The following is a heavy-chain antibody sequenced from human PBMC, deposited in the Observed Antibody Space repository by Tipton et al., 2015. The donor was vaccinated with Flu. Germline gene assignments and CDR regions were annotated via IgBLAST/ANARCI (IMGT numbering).Heavy chain of an antibody. CDR2: IKQDGTDE. CDR3: AKGVSDNGGLYVDY. V-gene: IGHV3-7*01. D-gene: IGHD1-1*01. Sequence: QLVQSGGGLVQPGGSLRLSCAASGFTLSTYWMHWVRQAPEKGLEWVANIKQDGTDENYVDSVKGRFTVSRDNTKKSLELHMRNPRVEDTANYYCAKGVSDNGGLYVDYWGQ. CDR1: GFTLSTYW. J-gene: IGHJ4*01.